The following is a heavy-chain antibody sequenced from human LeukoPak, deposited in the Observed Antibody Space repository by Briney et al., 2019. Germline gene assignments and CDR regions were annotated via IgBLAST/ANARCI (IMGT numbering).Heavy chain of an antibody. CDR1: GFTFSSFA. Sequence: GGSLRLSCAASGFTFSSFAMSWVRQAPGKGLEWVSAISGSTGSTFLVDSVKGRFTISRDNAKNTLYLQMSSLRSEDTAVYYCARGEAPGTVFGGMAVWGQGTAVTVSS. V-gene: IGHV3-23*01. CDR2: ISGSTGST. D-gene: IGHD3-16*01. J-gene: IGHJ6*02. CDR3: ARGEAPGTVFGGMAV.